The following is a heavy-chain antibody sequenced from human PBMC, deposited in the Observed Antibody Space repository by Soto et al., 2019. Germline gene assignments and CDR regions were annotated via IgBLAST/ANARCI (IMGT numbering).Heavy chain of an antibody. CDR2: INAGNSDT. CDR1: GYTFTSYA. J-gene: IGHJ1*01. V-gene: IGHV1-3*05. Sequence: QVQLVQSGAEEKKPGASVKVSCKASGYTFTSYAMHSVRQAPGQRLEWMGWINAGNSDTTYSQKFQGRVTITSDASASTAYMELTSLRSEDTAVYTCERDFNMVVLAPGYWGQRALVTVS. CDR3: ERDFNMVVLAPGY. D-gene: IGHD3-22*01.